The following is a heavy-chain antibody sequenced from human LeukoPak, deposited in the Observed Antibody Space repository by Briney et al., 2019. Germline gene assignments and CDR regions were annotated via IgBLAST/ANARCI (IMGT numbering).Heavy chain of an antibody. Sequence: PSETLSLTCTVSGGSISSYYWSWIRQPPGKGLEWIGYIYYSGSTNYNPSLKSRVTISVDTSKNQFSLKLSSVTAADTAVYYCARHPPSGYGDYDYWGQGTLVTVSS. D-gene: IGHD4-17*01. CDR3: ARHPPSGYGDYDY. V-gene: IGHV4-59*08. CDR1: GGSISSYY. J-gene: IGHJ4*02. CDR2: IYYSGST.